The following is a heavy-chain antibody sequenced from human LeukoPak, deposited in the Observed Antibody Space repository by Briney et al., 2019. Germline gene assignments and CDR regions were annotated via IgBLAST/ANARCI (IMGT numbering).Heavy chain of an antibody. D-gene: IGHD1-1*01. CDR3: VRGTMNAIDQLDY. Sequence: GGSLRLSCVVSGFTFSSYWMHWVRQAPGEGLVWASRIRYDGSSAAYADSVKGRLTISRDNVKNTLYLQMNSLSAEDTAVYYCVRGTMNAIDQLDYWGQGTLVTVSS. J-gene: IGHJ4*02. CDR1: GFTFSSYW. CDR2: IRYDGSSA. V-gene: IGHV3-74*01.